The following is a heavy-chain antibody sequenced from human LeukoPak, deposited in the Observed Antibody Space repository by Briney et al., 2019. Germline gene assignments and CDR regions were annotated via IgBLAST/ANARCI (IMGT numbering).Heavy chain of an antibody. Sequence: GGSLRLSCAASGFTFNIYNMNWVRQAPGKGLEWVSSISSSSSYIYYADSVKGRFTISRDNARNSLYLQMNSLRAEDTAVYYCAKESSSSWLTPLPWFDPWGQGTLVTVSS. D-gene: IGHD6-13*01. V-gene: IGHV3-21*01. CDR3: AKESSSSWLTPLPWFDP. CDR2: ISSSSSYI. J-gene: IGHJ5*02. CDR1: GFTFNIYN.